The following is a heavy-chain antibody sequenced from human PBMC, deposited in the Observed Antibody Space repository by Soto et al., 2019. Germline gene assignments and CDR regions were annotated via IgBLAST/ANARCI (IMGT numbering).Heavy chain of an antibody. CDR2: ISAYNGNT. Sequence: ASVKVSCKASGYTFTSYGISWVRQAPGQGLEWMGWISAYNGNTNYAQKLQGRVTMTTDTSTSTAYMELRSLRSDDTAVYYCARDPIRGYSYGHNWFDPWGQGTLVTVSS. CDR3: ARDPIRGYSYGHNWFDP. V-gene: IGHV1-18*04. J-gene: IGHJ5*02. CDR1: GYTFTSYG. D-gene: IGHD5-18*01.